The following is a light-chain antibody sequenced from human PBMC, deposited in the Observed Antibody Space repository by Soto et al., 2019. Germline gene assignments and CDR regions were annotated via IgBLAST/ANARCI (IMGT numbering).Light chain of an antibody. CDR3: QQRYNWLA. J-gene: IGKJ4*01. CDR1: QTVNTY. CDR2: GAS. V-gene: IGKV3-11*01. Sequence: IVLTQSPATLSLSPGERATLSCRAKQTVNTYLSWYQHKPGQAPRLLIYGASNRATGIPAGFSGSGSGTDSTLTISSVEPEDSAVYYGQQRYNWLAFGGGTKVEIK.